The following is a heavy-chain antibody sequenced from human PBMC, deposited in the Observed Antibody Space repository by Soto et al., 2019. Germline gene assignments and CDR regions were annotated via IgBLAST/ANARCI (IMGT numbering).Heavy chain of an antibody. V-gene: IGHV3-7*01. J-gene: IGHJ4*02. CDR2: VKQDGVEK. D-gene: IGHD2-8*02. CDR3: VCGTGWLIEY. CDR1: GFTFSNFW. Sequence: GGSLRLSCPTSGFTFSNFWMNWVRQGPGKGLEWVANVKQDGVEKNYVDSVKGRFTISRDNTKASLYLQMNSLIAEDTDVYYGVCGTGWLIEYWGQGRLGTVSS.